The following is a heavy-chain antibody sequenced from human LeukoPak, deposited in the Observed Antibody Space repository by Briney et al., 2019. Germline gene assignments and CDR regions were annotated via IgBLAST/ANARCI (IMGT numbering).Heavy chain of an antibody. J-gene: IGHJ4*02. D-gene: IGHD5-18*01. CDR1: GFTFSGYG. V-gene: IGHV3-30*02. CDR3: AKDLYSYGYYFDY. CDR2: IRYDGSNK. Sequence: GGSLRLSCAASGFTFSGYGMHWVRQAPGKGLEWVTFIRYDGSNKYYAGSVKGRFTISRDNSKNTLYLQMNSLRAEDTAVYYCAKDLYSYGYYFDYWGQGTVVTASS.